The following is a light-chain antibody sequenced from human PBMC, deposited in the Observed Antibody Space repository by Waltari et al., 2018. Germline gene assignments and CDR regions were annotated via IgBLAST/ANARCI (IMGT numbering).Light chain of an antibody. Sequence: QSALTQPASVSGSPGQSITIPCTGTSSDVGGYNYVTWYHQHPGKVPKLLIFDVSNRPSGVSNRFSGSKSGNTASLTISGLQAEDESDYYCCSFTSRSTWVFGGGTKLTVL. V-gene: IGLV2-14*01. J-gene: IGLJ3*02. CDR3: CSFTSRSTWV. CDR2: DVS. CDR1: SSDVGGYNY.